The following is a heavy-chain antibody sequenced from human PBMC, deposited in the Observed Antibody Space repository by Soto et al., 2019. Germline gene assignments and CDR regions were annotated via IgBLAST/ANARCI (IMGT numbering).Heavy chain of an antibody. CDR2: ISAHTGNT. D-gene: IGHD6-13*01. J-gene: IGHJ3*02. Sequence: ASVKVSCKTSGYTFTNYGISWVRQAPGQGLEWMGWISAHTGNTNYAQKFQGRVTMTTDTSTSTAYMELRSLRSDDTGVYYCARVLGYNSSWWRHTAFDIWGQGTMVTVSS. CDR1: GYTFTNYG. V-gene: IGHV1-18*01. CDR3: ARVLGYNSSWWRHTAFDI.